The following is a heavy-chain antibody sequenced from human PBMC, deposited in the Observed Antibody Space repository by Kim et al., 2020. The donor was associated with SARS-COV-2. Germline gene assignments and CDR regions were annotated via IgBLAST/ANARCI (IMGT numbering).Heavy chain of an antibody. D-gene: IGHD6-13*01. CDR2: IYYSGST. CDR3: ARHRGAAVGEFDY. CDR1: GGSISSSSYY. J-gene: IGHJ4*02. V-gene: IGHV4-39*01. Sequence: SQTLSLTCTVSGGSISSSSYYWGWIRQPPGKGLEWIGSIYYSGSTYYNPSLKSRVTISVDTSKNQFSLKLSSVTAADTAVYYCARHRGAAVGEFDYWGQGTLVTVSS.